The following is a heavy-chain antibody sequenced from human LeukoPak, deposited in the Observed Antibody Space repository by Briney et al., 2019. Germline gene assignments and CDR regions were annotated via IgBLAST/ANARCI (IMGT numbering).Heavy chain of an antibody. D-gene: IGHD2-2*01. CDR1: GGSISSGGYY. CDR3: ARGHPAAAPFDY. J-gene: IGHJ4*02. Sequence: SETLSLTCTVSGGSISSGGYYWSWIRQHPGKGLEWIGYIYYSGSTYYNPSLKSQVTISVDTSKNQFSLKLSSVTAADTAVYYCARGHPAAAPFDYWGQGTLVTVSS. CDR2: IYYSGST. V-gene: IGHV4-31*01.